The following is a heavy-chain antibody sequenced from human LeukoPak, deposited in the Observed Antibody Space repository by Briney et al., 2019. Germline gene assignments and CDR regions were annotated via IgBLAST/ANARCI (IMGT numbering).Heavy chain of an antibody. CDR3: ARDAHSSSPGVYFDY. CDR2: IIPIFDTE. J-gene: IGHJ4*02. CDR1: GGTLSSLV. V-gene: IGHV1-69*06. D-gene: IGHD6-6*01. Sequence: ASVKVSCKASGGTLSSLVISWVRQAPGQGLEWMGGIIPIFDTEDYAHKFHGRVPITADKSTSTAYMELSSLRSAATAVYYCARDAHSSSPGVYFDYWGQGTLVTVSS.